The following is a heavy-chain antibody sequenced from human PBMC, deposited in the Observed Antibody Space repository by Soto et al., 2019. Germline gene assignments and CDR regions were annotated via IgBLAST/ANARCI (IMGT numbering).Heavy chain of an antibody. V-gene: IGHV4-4*02. CDR1: SGSISSSNW. Sequence: QVQLQESGPGLVKPSGTLSLTCAVSSGSISSSNWWSWVRQPPGKGLEWIGEIYHSGSTNYNPSLKSRVTISVDKSKNQFSLKLSSVTAADTAVYYCARKGRGYCSGGSCRALDYWGQGTLVTVSS. D-gene: IGHD2-15*01. CDR2: IYHSGST. CDR3: ARKGRGYCSGGSCRALDY. J-gene: IGHJ4*02.